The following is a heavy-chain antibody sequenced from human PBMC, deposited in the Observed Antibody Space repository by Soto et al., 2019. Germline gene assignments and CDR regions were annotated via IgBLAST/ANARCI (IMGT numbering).Heavy chain of an antibody. CDR3: ARDLAITGITDYYYYGMDV. V-gene: IGHV3-30*03. Sequence: GGSLRLSCAASGFNFSDSRMNWVRQAPGKGLEWVAVISYDGSNKYYADSVKGRFTISRDNSKNTLYLQMNSLRAEDTAVYYCARDLAITGITDYYYYGMDVWGQGTTVTVSS. J-gene: IGHJ6*02. CDR2: ISYDGSNK. D-gene: IGHD1-20*01. CDR1: GFNFSDSR.